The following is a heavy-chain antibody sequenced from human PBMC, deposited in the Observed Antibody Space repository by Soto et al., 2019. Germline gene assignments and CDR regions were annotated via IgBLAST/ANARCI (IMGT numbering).Heavy chain of an antibody. CDR1: GGSISSGGYY. Sequence: KTSETLSLTCTVSGGSISSGGYYWSWIRQHPGKGLEWIGYVYHTGRTSYNPSLKSRVSISMDTSKNQFSLNLDSVTAADTAVYFCARDFAYFDSWGQGTLVTVSS. J-gene: IGHJ4*02. CDR3: ARDFAYFDS. D-gene: IGHD3-3*01. CDR2: VYHTGRT. V-gene: IGHV4-61*08.